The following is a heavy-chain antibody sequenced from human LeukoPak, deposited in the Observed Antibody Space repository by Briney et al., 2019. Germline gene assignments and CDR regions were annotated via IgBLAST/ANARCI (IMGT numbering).Heavy chain of an antibody. CDR3: ARATYYYDSSGYYVFYFDN. CDR2: ISGSGGST. V-gene: IGHV3-23*01. CDR1: GFTFSSYA. D-gene: IGHD3-22*01. J-gene: IGHJ4*02. Sequence: PGGSLRLSCAAPGFTFSSYAMSWVRQAPGKGLEWVSAISGSGGSTYYADSVKGRFTISRDNSKNTLYLQMNSLRAEDTAVYYCARATYYYDSSGYYVFYFDNWGQGTLVTVSS.